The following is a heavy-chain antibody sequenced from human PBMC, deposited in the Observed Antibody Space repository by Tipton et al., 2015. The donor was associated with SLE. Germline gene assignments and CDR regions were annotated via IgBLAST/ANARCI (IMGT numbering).Heavy chain of an antibody. V-gene: IGHV3-11*04. CDR3: ARDGDIVKIGGAMGIGVFDI. CDR1: GFTFSDYY. J-gene: IGHJ3*02. Sequence: QLVQSGGGLVKPGESLRLSCAASGFTFSDYYMSWIRQAPGKGLEWVSYISPSGLTIYYADSVRGRFTISRDNAENSLFLQMNSLTAEDTAVYSCARDGDIVKIGGAMGIGVFDIWGQGTMVTVSP. D-gene: IGHD2-15*01. CDR2: ISPSGLTI.